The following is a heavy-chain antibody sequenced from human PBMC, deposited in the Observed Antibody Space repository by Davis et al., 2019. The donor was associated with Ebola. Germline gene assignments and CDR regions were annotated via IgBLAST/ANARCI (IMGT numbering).Heavy chain of an antibody. CDR3: ARDLGYSSSWYPTFDY. Sequence: GESLKISCAASGFTFSSYWIHWVRQAPGKGLVWVSRINSYGSSTSYADSVKGRFTISRDNAKNTLYLQMNSLRAEDTAVYYCARDLGYSSSWYPTFDYWGQGTLVTVSS. CDR2: INSYGSST. V-gene: IGHV3-74*01. D-gene: IGHD6-13*01. CDR1: GFTFSSYW. J-gene: IGHJ4*02.